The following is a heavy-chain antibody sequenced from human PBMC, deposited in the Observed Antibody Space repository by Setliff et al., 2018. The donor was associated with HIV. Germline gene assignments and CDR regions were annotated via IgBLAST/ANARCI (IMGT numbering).Heavy chain of an antibody. CDR1: GYTFTNYW. CDR3: VRHRSAVAGTRIGYCYYMDV. V-gene: IGHV5-51*01. J-gene: IGHJ6*03. Sequence: PGESLKIFCEASGYTFTNYWIGWVRQMPGKGLEWMGIIYPGDSDIIYGPSFQGQVTISADKSITTAYLQWSSLKASDTAIYYCVRHRSAVAGTRIGYCYYMDVWGKGTTVTVSS. D-gene: IGHD6-19*01. CDR2: IYPGDSDI.